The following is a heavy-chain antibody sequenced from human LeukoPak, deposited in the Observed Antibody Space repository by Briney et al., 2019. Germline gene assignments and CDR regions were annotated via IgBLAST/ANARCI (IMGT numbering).Heavy chain of an antibody. D-gene: IGHD3-10*01. CDR1: GFTFSSYG. CDR3: ASIEDYYGSGSYYNLQPFDY. V-gene: IGHV3-30*02. Sequence: GGSLRLSCAASGFTFSSYGMHWVRQAPGKGLEWVAFIRYDGINKYYADSVKGRFTISRDNSNNTLYLQMNSLRAEDTAVYYCASIEDYYGSGSYYNLQPFDYWGQGTLVTVSS. J-gene: IGHJ4*02. CDR2: IRYDGINK.